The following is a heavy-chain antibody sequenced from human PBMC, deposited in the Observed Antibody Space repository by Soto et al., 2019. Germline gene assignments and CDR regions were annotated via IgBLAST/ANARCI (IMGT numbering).Heavy chain of an antibody. J-gene: IGHJ4*02. Sequence: QVHLVESGGGLVKPGGSLRLSCAASGFTFSDFYMSWIRQAPGKGLEWVSYISTSGSTIYYADSMKGRFTISRDNAKNSLYLQMNSLRAEDTAVNYCAIRVRYCSGGSCCHYFDYWGQGILVTVSS. CDR3: AIRVRYCSGGSCCHYFDY. CDR2: ISTSGSTI. D-gene: IGHD2-15*01. V-gene: IGHV3-11*01. CDR1: GFTFSDFY.